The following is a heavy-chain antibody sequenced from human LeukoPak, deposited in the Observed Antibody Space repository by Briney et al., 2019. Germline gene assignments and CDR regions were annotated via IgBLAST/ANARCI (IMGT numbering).Heavy chain of an antibody. CDR3: AKDGYCSSTSCYPNHFDS. V-gene: IGHV3-23*01. D-gene: IGHD2-2*03. CDR2: ISSGYT. Sequence: PGGSLRLSCAASEFTFTSYAMSWVRQAPGKGLEWVSSISSGYTYYAHSVEGRFTISRDNSKNTLDLQMNSLRAEDTAVYYCAKDGYCSSTSCYPNHFDSWGQGTLVTVSS. CDR1: EFTFTSYA. J-gene: IGHJ4*02.